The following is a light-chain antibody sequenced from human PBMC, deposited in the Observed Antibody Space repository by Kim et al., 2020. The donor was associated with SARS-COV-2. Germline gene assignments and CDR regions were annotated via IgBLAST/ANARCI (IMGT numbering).Light chain of an antibody. V-gene: IGLV3-21*04. CDR3: QVWDSSSDHRV. CDR2: YDS. CDR1: NIGSKS. Sequence: PGKTAWITCGGNNIGSKSVHWYQQKPGQAPVLVIYYDSDRPSGIPERFSGSNSGNTATLTISRVEAGDEADYYCQVWDSSSDHRVFGTGTKVTVL. J-gene: IGLJ1*01.